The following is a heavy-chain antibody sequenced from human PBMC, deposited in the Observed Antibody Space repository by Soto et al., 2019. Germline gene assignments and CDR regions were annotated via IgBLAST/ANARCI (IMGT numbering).Heavy chain of an antibody. Sequence: VQLVQSGAELRKPGSSVTVSCKASGGTFSNYAISWVRQAPGQGLEWMGGIIPIVGTGSYAQKFQGRVTITADEPTTTAYMELSSLRFEDTAVYYCARVVILVPTASTHYYYQMDVWGPGTTVTVSS. CDR3: ARVVILVPTASTHYYYQMDV. CDR2: IIPIVGTG. J-gene: IGHJ6*02. CDR1: GGTFSNYA. D-gene: IGHD2-2*01. V-gene: IGHV1-69*01.